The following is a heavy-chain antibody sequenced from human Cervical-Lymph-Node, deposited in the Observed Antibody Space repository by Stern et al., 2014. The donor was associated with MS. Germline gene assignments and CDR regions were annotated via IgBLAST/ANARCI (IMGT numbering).Heavy chain of an antibody. CDR1: GGSISSTGYY. CDR2: IHYRGST. J-gene: IGHJ4*02. CDR3: ARSDRLWGSFDY. D-gene: IGHD3-16*01. Sequence: QVQLVQSGPGLVKPSQTLSLTCTVSGGSISSTGYYWTWIRQHPGKGLEWIGNIHYRGSTYYNPSLKSRGTISVDTSQNQFSLNLTSVTAADTALYYCARSDRLWGSFDYWGQGRLVTVSS. V-gene: IGHV4-31*03.